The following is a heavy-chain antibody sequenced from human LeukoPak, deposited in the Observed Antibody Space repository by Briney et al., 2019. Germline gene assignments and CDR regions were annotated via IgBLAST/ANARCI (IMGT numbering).Heavy chain of an antibody. CDR2: FVPEDAET. CDR3: ATFPWALGSFDL. CDR1: GYTLTELS. J-gene: IGHJ2*01. V-gene: IGHV1-24*01. D-gene: IGHD2/OR15-2a*01. Sequence: GASVKVSCKVSGYTLTELSMHWVRQAPGKGLEWMGGFVPEDAETFYGQKFQGRVTMTEDTPTDPAYMELSRLSSEDTAMYYCATFPWALGSFDLWGRGTLVTVSS.